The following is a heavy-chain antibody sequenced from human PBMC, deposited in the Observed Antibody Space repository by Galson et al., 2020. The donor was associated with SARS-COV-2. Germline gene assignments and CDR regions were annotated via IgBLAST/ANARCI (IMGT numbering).Heavy chain of an antibody. J-gene: IGHJ6*02. CDR1: GFTFSSYG. Sequence: GESLKISCAASGFTFSSYGMHWVRQAPGKGLEWVAVISYDGSNKYYADPVKGRFTISRDNSKNTLYLQMNSLRAEDTAVYYCARDDLYYDILTGYYFPEHYYYYYGMDVWGQGTTVTVSS. CDR2: ISYDGSNK. CDR3: ARDDLYYDILTGYYFPEHYYYYYGMDV. V-gene: IGHV3-30*03. D-gene: IGHD3-9*01.